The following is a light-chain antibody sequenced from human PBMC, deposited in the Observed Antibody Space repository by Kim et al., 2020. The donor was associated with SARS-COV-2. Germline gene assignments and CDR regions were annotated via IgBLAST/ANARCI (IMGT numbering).Light chain of an antibody. CDR1: SSDGGGYDY. J-gene: IGLJ1*01. Sequence: SGTSACTGTSSDGGGYDYVPWYQHHPGKAPKLLIYDVTRRPSGVPDRFSGSKSGNTASLTISGLQSDDEADYYCCSYTGTYIPYVFGTGTKVTVL. CDR2: DVT. CDR3: CSYTGTYIPYV. V-gene: IGLV2-11*01.